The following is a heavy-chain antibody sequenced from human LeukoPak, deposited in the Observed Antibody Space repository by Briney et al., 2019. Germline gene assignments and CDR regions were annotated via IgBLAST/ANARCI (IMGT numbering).Heavy chain of an antibody. CDR2: IYSSGST. CDR3: ARGVNQYGGKPSSFNY. Sequence: PSETLSLTCTVSGGSISSRNYYWGWIRQTPGKGLEWIGSIYSSGSTYYNPSLKSPFTISVDTSKNQFSLKLSSVTAADTAVYYGARGVNQYGGKPSSFNYGGKGTLFTVS. D-gene: IGHD4/OR15-4a*01. CDR1: GGSISSRNYY. J-gene: IGHJ4*02. V-gene: IGHV4-39*07.